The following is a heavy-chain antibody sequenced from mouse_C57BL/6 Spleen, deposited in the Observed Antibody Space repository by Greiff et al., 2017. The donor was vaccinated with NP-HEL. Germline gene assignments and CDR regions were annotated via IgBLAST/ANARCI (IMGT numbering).Heavy chain of an antibody. Sequence: QVQLQQSGPGLVQPSQSLSITCTVSGFSLTSYGVHWVRQSPGKGLEWLGVIWRGGSTDYNAAFMSRLSITKDNSKSQVFFKMNSLQADDTAIYYCAKGGYDGYYVDYFDYWGQGTTLTVSS. CDR2: IWRGGST. J-gene: IGHJ2*01. D-gene: IGHD2-3*01. V-gene: IGHV2-5*01. CDR1: GFSLTSYG. CDR3: AKGGYDGYYVDYFDY.